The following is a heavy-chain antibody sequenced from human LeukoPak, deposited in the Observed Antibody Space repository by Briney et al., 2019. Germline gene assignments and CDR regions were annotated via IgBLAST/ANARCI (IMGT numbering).Heavy chain of an antibody. J-gene: IGHJ3*02. CDR2: IYYSGST. V-gene: IGHV4-39*01. D-gene: IGHD3-10*01. Sequence: PSVTLSLTCTVSGGSISSSSDYWGWIRQPPGEGLEWIGSIYYSGSTYYNPSLKSRVTISVDTSKNQFSLNLSSVTAADTAVYYCARAPYYGSGTQRGDAFDIWGQGTMVTVSS. CDR1: GGSISSSSDY. CDR3: ARAPYYGSGTQRGDAFDI.